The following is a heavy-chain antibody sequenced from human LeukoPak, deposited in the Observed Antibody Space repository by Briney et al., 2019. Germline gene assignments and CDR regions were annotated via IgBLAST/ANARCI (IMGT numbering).Heavy chain of an antibody. Sequence: GGSLRLSCAASGFAFSNYNMNWVRQAPGKGLEWVSSISIGSSFVYYTDSMRGRFTISRDDAKNSLYLQMDSLRVEDTAVYYCARDNYSREPVEYNGTDVWGQGTTVTVSS. J-gene: IGHJ6*02. CDR1: GFAFSNYN. CDR2: ISIGSSFV. CDR3: ARDNYSREPVEYNGTDV. V-gene: IGHV3-21*01. D-gene: IGHD6-13*01.